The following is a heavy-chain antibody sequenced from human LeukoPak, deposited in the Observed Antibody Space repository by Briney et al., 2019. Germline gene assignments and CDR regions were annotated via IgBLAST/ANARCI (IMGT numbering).Heavy chain of an antibody. Sequence: PGGSLRLSCAASGFTFSNYAMSWVCQAPGKGLEWVSAISGSGGSTYYADSVKGRFTISRDNSKNTLYLQMNSLRAEDTAVYYCAKDLKSAPRGYWGQGTLVTVSS. CDR2: ISGSGGST. CDR3: AKDLKSAPRGY. CDR1: GFTFSNYA. V-gene: IGHV3-23*01. J-gene: IGHJ4*02.